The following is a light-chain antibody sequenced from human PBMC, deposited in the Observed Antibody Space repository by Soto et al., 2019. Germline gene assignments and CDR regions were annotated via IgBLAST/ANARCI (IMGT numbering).Light chain of an antibody. CDR3: QSYDSSLSASV. CDR1: RSNIGAGFD. J-gene: IGLJ2*01. V-gene: IGLV1-40*01. CDR2: FNN. Sequence: QSVLTQPPSVSGAPGQRVTISCTGSRSNIGAGFDVHWYQHLPGTAPKLLISFNNNRPSGVPDRFSGSKSGTSASLATTGLQAEDEADYYCQSYDSSLSASVFGGGTKLTVL.